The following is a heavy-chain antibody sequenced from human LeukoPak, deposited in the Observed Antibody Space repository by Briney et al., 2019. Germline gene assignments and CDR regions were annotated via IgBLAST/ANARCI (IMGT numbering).Heavy chain of an antibody. CDR1: GYIFTDYY. D-gene: IGHD6-19*01. CDR2: ISPNSGGT. V-gene: IGHV1-2*02. CDR3: ARGGSGRDYPFDY. Sequence: ASVKVSCKASGYIFTDYYIHWVRQAPGQGLEWMGWISPNSGGTNYAQKFQGRVTMTRDTSISTAYMELGRLRSDDTAVYYCARGGSGRDYPFDYWGQGTLVTVSS. J-gene: IGHJ4*02.